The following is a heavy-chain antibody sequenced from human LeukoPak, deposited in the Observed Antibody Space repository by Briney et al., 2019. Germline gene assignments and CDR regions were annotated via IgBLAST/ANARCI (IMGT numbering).Heavy chain of an antibody. CDR3: ARVYGQLRYFDWLLEGPNYFDY. D-gene: IGHD3-9*01. CDR2: ISSGSSHI. V-gene: IGHV3-21*01. J-gene: IGHJ4*02. Sequence: PGGSLRLSCAASGFTISSYSMNWVRQAPGKGLEWVSSISSGSSHIYYADSVQGRFTISRDNAKNSLYLQMNSLRAEDTAVYYCARVYGQLRYFDWLLEGPNYFDYWGQGTLVTVSS. CDR1: GFTISSYS.